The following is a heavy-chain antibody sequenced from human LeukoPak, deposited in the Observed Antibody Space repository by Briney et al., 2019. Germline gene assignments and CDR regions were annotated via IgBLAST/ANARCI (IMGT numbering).Heavy chain of an antibody. CDR3: AKRGVVIRVILVGFHKEAYYFDS. D-gene: IGHD3-22*01. V-gene: IGHV3-23*01. CDR1: GITLSNYG. Sequence: GGSLRLSCAVSGITLSNYGMSWVRQAPGKGLEWVAGISDSGGRTNYADPVKGRFTISRDNPKNTLYLQMNSLRAEDTAVYFCAKRGVVIRVILVGFHKEAYYFDSWGQGALVTVSS. J-gene: IGHJ4*02. CDR2: ISDSGGRT.